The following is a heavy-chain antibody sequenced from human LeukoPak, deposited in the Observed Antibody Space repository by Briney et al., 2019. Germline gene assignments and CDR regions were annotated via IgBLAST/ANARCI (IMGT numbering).Heavy chain of an antibody. D-gene: IGHD1-26*01. CDR2: IDGGVGGST. Sequence: GGSLRLSCAVSGFTSTPYSMTWVRQAPGKGLDWVSSIDGGVGGSTYYADSVKGRFTISRDNSKNTLYLQVSSLRAEDTAVYYCVKDWHGSYFHYYFDYWGQGTLVTVSS. CDR1: GFTSTPYS. CDR3: VKDWHGSYFHYYFDY. J-gene: IGHJ4*02. V-gene: IGHV3-23*01.